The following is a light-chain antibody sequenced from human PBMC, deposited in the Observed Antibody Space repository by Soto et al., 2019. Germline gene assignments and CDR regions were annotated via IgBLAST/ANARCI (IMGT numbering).Light chain of an antibody. CDR2: GNN. V-gene: IGLV1-40*01. J-gene: IGLJ2*01. CDR3: QSYASSLDVV. Sequence: QSVLTQPPSVSGAPGQRVTIPCTGSSSNIGAGYDVHWYQQLPGTAPNLLIYGNNNRPSGVPDRLSGSKSGTSASLAISGLEAEDETDYYCQSYASSLDVVFGGGTKLTVL. CDR1: SSNIGAGYD.